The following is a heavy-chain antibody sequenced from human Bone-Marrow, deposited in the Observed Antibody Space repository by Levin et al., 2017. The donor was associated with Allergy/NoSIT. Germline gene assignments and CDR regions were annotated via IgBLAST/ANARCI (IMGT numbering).Heavy chain of an antibody. Sequence: PGGSLRLSCVASGFTFSDYYMTWIRQAPGKGLEWVSYISTSGRTIYYADSVKGRFTISRDNAKNSLFLQMNSLRAEDTAMYYCATARAFCSGGICYSSEYFQHWGQGTLVTVSS. J-gene: IGHJ1*01. CDR1: GFTFSDYY. D-gene: IGHD2-15*01. CDR3: ATARAFCSGGICYSSEYFQH. V-gene: IGHV3-11*01. CDR2: ISTSGRTI.